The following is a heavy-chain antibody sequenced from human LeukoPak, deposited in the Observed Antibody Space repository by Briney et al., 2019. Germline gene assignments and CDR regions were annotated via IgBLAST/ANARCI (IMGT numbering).Heavy chain of an antibody. V-gene: IGHV4-39*07. CDR3: ARQNGGNVYY. CDR2: IYYSGST. Sequence: SETLSLTCTVSGGSISSSSYYWGWIRQPPGKGLEWIGSIYYSGSTYYNPSLKSRVTISVDTSKNQFSLKLSSVTAADTAVYYCARQNGGNVYYWGQGTLVTVSS. J-gene: IGHJ4*02. CDR1: GGSISSSSYY. D-gene: IGHD4-23*01.